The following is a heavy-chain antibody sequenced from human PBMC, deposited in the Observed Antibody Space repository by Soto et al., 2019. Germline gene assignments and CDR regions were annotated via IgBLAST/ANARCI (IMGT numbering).Heavy chain of an antibody. CDR1: GGSISSYY. V-gene: IGHV4-59*08. CDR3: ARHAQRVALVGWFDP. CDR2: IYYSGST. D-gene: IGHD3-3*01. Sequence: SETLSLTCTVSGGSISSYYWSWIRQPPGKGLEWIGYIYYSGSTNYNPSLKSRVTISVDTSKNQFSLKLSSVTAADTAVYYCARHAQRVALVGWFDPWGQGTLVTVSS. J-gene: IGHJ5*02.